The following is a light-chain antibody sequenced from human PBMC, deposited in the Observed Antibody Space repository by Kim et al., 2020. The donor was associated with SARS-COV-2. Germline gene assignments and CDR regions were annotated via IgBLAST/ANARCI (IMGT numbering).Light chain of an antibody. Sequence: LRHTVRITCQGDSIRSYSASRYQQKPGQAPLLVIYAKTNRPSGIPDRFSASSSGNTASLSFTRAQADDEADYYCFSRDTDGPHNYVFGTGTKVTVL. CDR2: AKT. CDR3: FSRDTDGPHNYV. V-gene: IGLV3-19*01. J-gene: IGLJ1*01. CDR1: SIRSYS.